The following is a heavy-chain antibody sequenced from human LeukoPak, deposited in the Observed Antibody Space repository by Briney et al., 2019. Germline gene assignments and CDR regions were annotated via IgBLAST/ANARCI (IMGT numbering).Heavy chain of an antibody. CDR2: INHNGNVN. D-gene: IGHD3-16*01. CDR3: ARGGGLDV. Sequence: GGSLRLSCAASGFTFSSYWMNWARQAPGKGLEWVASINHNGNVNYYVDSVKGRFTMSRDNAKNSLYLQMSNLRAEDTAVYFCARGGGLDVWGQGATVTVSS. CDR1: GFTFSSYW. V-gene: IGHV3-7*03. J-gene: IGHJ6*02.